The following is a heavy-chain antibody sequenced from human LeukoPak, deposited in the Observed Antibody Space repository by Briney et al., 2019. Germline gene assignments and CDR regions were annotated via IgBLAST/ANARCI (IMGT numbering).Heavy chain of an antibody. V-gene: IGHV3-64D*06. CDR1: GFTFSSYA. D-gene: IGHD2-2*01. CDR2: ISSNGGST. CDR3: VKGGYCSSTSCYADHYYYGMDV. J-gene: IGHJ6*04. Sequence: PGGSLRLSCSAPGFTFSSYAMHWVRQAPGKGLEYVSAISSNGGSTYYADSVKGRFTISRDNSKNTLYFQMSSLRAEDTAMYYCVKGGYCSSTSCYADHYYYGMDVWGKGTTVTVSS.